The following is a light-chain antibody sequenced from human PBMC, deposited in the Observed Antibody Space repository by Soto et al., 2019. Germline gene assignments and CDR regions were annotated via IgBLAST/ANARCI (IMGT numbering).Light chain of an antibody. Sequence: QSVLTQSSSASASLGSSVKLTCTLSSGHSSYIIAWHQQQPGKAPRYLMKLEGSGSYNKGSGVPDRFSGSSSGADRYLTIYNIKFEDEAAYYCETWDSNTRVFGGGTKLTVL. CDR1: SGHSSYI. CDR2: LEGSGSY. CDR3: ETWDSNTRV. J-gene: IGLJ3*02. V-gene: IGLV4-60*02.